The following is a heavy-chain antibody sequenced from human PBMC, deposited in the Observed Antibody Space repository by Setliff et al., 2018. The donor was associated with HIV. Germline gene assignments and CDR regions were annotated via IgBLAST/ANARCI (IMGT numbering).Heavy chain of an antibody. CDR2: NDLDSRAI. D-gene: IGHD6-25*01. CDR1: GFTFSSFA. CDR3: VRDTTSGWMLTN. J-gene: IGHJ4*02. Sequence: PGGSLRLSCAASGFTFSSFAMNWVRQAPGEGLEWIAYNDLDSRAIYYSGSVRGRFTISRDNARDSLYLQMNSLRVEDTAVYYCVRDTTSGWMLTNWGQGTLVTVSS. V-gene: IGHV3-48*04.